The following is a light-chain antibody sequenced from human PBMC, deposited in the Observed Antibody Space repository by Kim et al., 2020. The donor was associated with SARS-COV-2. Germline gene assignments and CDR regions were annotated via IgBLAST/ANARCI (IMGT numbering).Light chain of an antibody. V-gene: IGLV3-1*01. Sequence: VSPGQTASINCSGDKLGDKYACWYQQKPDQSPVLVIYLDSKRPSGIPERFSGSNSGNTATLTISGTQAMDEADYFCQAWDSSTVVFGGGTKLTVL. CDR3: QAWDSSTVV. CDR1: KLGDKY. CDR2: LDS. J-gene: IGLJ2*01.